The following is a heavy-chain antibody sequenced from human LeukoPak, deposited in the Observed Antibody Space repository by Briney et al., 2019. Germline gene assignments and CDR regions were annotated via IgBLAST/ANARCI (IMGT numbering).Heavy chain of an antibody. CDR1: GFTFSSYG. J-gene: IGHJ4*02. CDR3: ASNYGSGSYPFDY. Sequence: GGSLRLSCAASGFTFSSYGMHWVRQAPGKGLEWVAVISYDGSKYYADSVKGRFTISRDNSKNTLYLQMNSLIAEDTAVYYCASNYGSGSYPFDYWGQGTMVTVCS. CDR2: ISYDGSK. V-gene: IGHV3-30*03. D-gene: IGHD3-10*01.